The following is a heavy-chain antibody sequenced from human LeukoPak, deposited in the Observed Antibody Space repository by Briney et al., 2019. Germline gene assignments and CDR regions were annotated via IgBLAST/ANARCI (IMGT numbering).Heavy chain of an antibody. J-gene: IGHJ6*02. CDR2: ISYDGSNE. V-gene: IGHV3-30-3*01. CDR1: GYTFSSYA. D-gene: IGHD4-17*01. Sequence: GRCLRLSWVASGYTFSSYAMHWVRQAPGKGLEWVAVISYDGSNEYYTDSVKGRFTISRDNSKNTLYLQMNSLRAEDTAVYYCARSTTVTTSSQYYYYYGMDVWGQGTTVTVSS. CDR3: ARSTTVTTSSQYYYYYGMDV.